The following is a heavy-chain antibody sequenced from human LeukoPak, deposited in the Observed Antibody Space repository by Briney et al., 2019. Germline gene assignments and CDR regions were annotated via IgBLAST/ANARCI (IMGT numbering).Heavy chain of an antibody. CDR3: ARHFGYYGSGRRGYYFDY. CDR2: IYYSGST. CDR1: GGSISSYY. D-gene: IGHD3-10*01. V-gene: IGHV4-59*08. J-gene: IGHJ4*02. Sequence: SETLSLTCTVSGGSISSYYWSWIRQPPGKGLEWIGYIYYSGSTNYNPSLKSRVTISVDTSKNQFSLKLSSVTAADTAVYYCARHFGYYGSGRRGYYFDYWGQGTLVTVSS.